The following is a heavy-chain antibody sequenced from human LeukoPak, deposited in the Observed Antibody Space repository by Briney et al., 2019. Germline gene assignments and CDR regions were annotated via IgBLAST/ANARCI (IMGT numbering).Heavy chain of an antibody. CDR1: GGSISSSSYY. V-gene: IGHV4-39*07. D-gene: IGHD4-17*01. CDR3: ARGDYDKVDV. CDR2: IYHSGST. J-gene: IGHJ6*04. Sequence: SETLSLTCTVSGGSISSSSYYWGWIRQPPGKGLEWIGSIYHSGSTYYNPSLKSRVTISVDTSKNQFSLKLSSVTAADTAVYYCARGDYDKVDVWGKGTTVTVSS.